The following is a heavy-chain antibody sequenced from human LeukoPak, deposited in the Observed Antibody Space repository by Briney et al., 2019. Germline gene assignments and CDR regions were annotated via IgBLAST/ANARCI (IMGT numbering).Heavy chain of an antibody. J-gene: IGHJ5*02. V-gene: IGHV4-34*01. CDR1: GGSFSGYY. CDR2: INHSGST. CDR3: AGGIGITGTMSNWFDP. Sequence: SETLSLTCAVYGGSFSGYYWSWIRQPPGKGLEWIGEINHSGSTNYNPSLKSRVTISVDTSKNQFSLKLSSVTAADTAVYYCAGGIGITGTMSNWFDPWGQRTLVTVSS. D-gene: IGHD1-7*01.